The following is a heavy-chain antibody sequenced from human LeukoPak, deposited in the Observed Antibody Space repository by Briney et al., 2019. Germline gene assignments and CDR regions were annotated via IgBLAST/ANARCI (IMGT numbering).Heavy chain of an antibody. J-gene: IGHJ3*01. V-gene: IGHV3-7*03. D-gene: IGHD6-6*01. Sequence: GGSLRLSCAVSGFTFSGFWMRWSRQAPGKGLEWVASINPDGSEGYYADVVKGRFTISRDNAKNSLYLQINSLRAEDTAVYYCARSSYSSSSSVWGQGTMVTVSS. CDR1: GFTFSGFW. CDR2: INPDGSEG. CDR3: ARSSYSSSSSV.